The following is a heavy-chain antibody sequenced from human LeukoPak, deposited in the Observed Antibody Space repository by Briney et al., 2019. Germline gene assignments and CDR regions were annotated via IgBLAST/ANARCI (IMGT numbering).Heavy chain of an antibody. J-gene: IGHJ6*03. CDR2: IYTSGST. CDR3: ARDFVVRGGRYYYYYYMDV. D-gene: IGHD3-10*01. CDR1: GGSISGGSYY. V-gene: IGHV4-61*02. Sequence: SETLSLTCTVSGGSISGGSYYWSWIRQPAGKGLEWIGRIYTSGSTNYNPSLKSRVTISVDTSKNQFSLELSSVTAADTAVYYCARDFVVRGGRYYYYYYMDVWGKGTTVTISS.